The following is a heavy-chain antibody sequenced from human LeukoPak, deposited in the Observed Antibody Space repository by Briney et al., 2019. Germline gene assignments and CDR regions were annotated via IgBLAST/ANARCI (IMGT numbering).Heavy chain of an antibody. CDR1: GFTFSNYW. J-gene: IGHJ4*02. Sequence: AGGSLRLSCAASGFTFSNYWMHWVRQAPGKGLVWVSRIKSDGSGTSYADSVKGRFTISRDNAKNTLYLQMNSLRAEDTALYYCARDSIPVAVYLDHWGQGALVTVSS. CDR3: ARDSIPVAVYLDH. V-gene: IGHV3-74*01. CDR2: IKSDGSGT. D-gene: IGHD6-19*01.